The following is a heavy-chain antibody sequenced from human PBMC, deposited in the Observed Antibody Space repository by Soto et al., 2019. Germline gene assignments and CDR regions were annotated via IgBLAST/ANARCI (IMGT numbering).Heavy chain of an antibody. J-gene: IGHJ6*04. V-gene: IGHV1-69*13. D-gene: IGHD2-15*01. CDR3: ATECSGGSCYSGSGYYYYGMDV. CDR2: IIPIFGTA. CDR1: GGTFSIYA. Sequence: SLKVSCKASGGTFSIYAISWVRQAPGQGLEWMGGIIPIFGTANYAQKFQGRVTITADESTSTAYMELSSLRSEDTAVYYCATECSGGSCYSGSGYYYYGMDVWGKGTTVTVSS.